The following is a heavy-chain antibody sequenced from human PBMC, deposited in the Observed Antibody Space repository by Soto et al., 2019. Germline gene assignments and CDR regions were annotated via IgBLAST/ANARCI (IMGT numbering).Heavy chain of an antibody. V-gene: IGHV3-74*01. CDR1: GFTFDSYW. CDR2: INVVGSST. D-gene: IGHD7-27*01. J-gene: IGHJ3*02. CDR3: ASALTGGSRYPLGAFDI. Sequence: EVQLVESGGGLVQPGGSLRLSCAASGFTFDSYWLHWVRQAPGKGLVWVSRINVVGSSTTYADSGKGRFTISRDNAKNTLYLQMNSLRAEEAAVYYCASALTGGSRYPLGAFDIWGPGTIVTVSS.